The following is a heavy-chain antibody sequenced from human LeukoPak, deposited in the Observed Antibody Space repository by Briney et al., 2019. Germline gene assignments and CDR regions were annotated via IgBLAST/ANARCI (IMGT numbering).Heavy chain of an antibody. CDR2: IRYDGSNK. J-gene: IGHJ4*02. Sequence: PGGSLRLSCAASGFTFTNYGMHWVRQAPGKGLEWVSFIRYDGSNKYYADSVKGRFTISRDNSKNTLYLQMNSLRAEDTAVYYCARSGSSDYWGQGTLVTVSS. D-gene: IGHD2-15*01. CDR3: ARSGSSDY. CDR1: GFTFTNYG. V-gene: IGHV3-30*02.